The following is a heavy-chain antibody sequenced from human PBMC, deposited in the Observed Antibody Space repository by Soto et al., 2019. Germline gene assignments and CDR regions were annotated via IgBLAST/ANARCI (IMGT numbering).Heavy chain of an antibody. CDR1: GYSFTAYY. CDR2: SNPNTGGT. CDR3: ARDFSGTNTLNFDF. Sequence: QVQLVQSGAEVKKPGASVKVSCKASGYSFTAYYIHWVRQAPGQGLEWMGWSNPNTGGTNYAQKFQGLVTMTRDTSVNTVCLEMSRLTSGDTAVYHCARDFSGTNTLNFDFWGQGALVTVSS. V-gene: IGHV1-2*02. J-gene: IGHJ4*02. D-gene: IGHD5-12*01.